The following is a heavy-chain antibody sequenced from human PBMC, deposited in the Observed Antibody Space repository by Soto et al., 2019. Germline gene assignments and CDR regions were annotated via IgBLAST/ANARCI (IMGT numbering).Heavy chain of an antibody. CDR1: GYTFIGYY. J-gene: IGHJ4*02. Sequence: ASVKVSCKASGYTFIGYYMHWVRQAPGQGLEWMGWINPNSGATNYAQKFQGWVTMTRDTSISTAYMELSGLKSDDTAVYYCARETWFGDLTTDYWGPGTLVTVSS. CDR2: INPNSGAT. D-gene: IGHD3-10*01. V-gene: IGHV1-2*04. CDR3: ARETWFGDLTTDY.